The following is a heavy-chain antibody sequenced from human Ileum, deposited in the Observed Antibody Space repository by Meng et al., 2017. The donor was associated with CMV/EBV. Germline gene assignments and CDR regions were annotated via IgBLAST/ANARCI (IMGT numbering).Heavy chain of an antibody. Sequence: SETLSLTCTVSGGSISSSTYYWGWIRQPPKKGLEWIGSVSYSGDTDYNPSLKSRVTMSVDTSKNQFFLKLNSVTAADTAIYYCARILNTGINGRGWFNPWGQGILVTVSS. V-gene: IGHV4-39*07. CDR3: ARILNTGINGRGWFNP. CDR2: VSYSGDT. J-gene: IGHJ5*01. D-gene: IGHD1-1*01. CDR1: GGSISSSTYY.